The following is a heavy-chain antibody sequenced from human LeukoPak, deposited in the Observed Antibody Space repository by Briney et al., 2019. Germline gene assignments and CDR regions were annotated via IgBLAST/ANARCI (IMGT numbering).Heavy chain of an antibody. CDR3: ASSTTVDSLDY. J-gene: IGHJ4*02. V-gene: IGHV4-4*09. CDR2: IYTSGST. D-gene: IGHD4-23*01. CDR1: GGSISSYY. Sequence: PSETLSLTCTVSGGSISSYYWSWIRQPPGKGLEWIGYIYTSGSTNYNPPLKSRVTISVDTSKNQFSLKLSSVTAADTAVYYCASSTTVDSLDYLGQGTLVPVSS.